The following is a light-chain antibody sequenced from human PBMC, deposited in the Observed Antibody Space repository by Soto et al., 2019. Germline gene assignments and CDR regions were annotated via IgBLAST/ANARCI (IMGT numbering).Light chain of an antibody. CDR3: QLSGT. CDR1: QSVSSIS. V-gene: IGKV3-20*01. J-gene: IGKJ2*02. Sequence: EIVLTQSPGTLSLSPGERATLSCRASQSVSSISLAWYQQKPGQAPRLLIYGASIRATGIPDRFSGSGSGTVFTLTISRLEPEDFAVYYCQLSGTFGQGTKLEIK. CDR2: GAS.